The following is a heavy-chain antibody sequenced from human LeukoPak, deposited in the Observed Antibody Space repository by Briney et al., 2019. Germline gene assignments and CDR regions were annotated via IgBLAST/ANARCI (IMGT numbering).Heavy chain of an antibody. Sequence: PSETLSLTCAVYGGSFSGYYWSWIRQPPGKGLEWIGEINHSGSTNYNPSLKSRVTISVDTSKNQFSLKLSSVTAADTAVYYCARWGFPSGLRGGSIDYWGQGTLVTVSS. CDR3: ARWGFPSGLRGGSIDY. CDR2: INHSGST. J-gene: IGHJ4*02. V-gene: IGHV4-34*01. D-gene: IGHD5-12*01. CDR1: GGSFSGYY.